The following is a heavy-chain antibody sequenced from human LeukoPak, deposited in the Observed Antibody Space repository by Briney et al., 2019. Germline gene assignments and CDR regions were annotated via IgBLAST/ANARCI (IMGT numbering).Heavy chain of an antibody. J-gene: IGHJ4*02. CDR1: GGSISSYY. CDR2: IYYSGST. Sequence: SETLSLTCTVSGGSISSYYWSWIRQPPGKGLEWIGYIYYSGSTNYNPSLKSRVTISVGTSKNQFSLKLSSVTAADTAVYYCATGSRVATSPFDYWGQGTLVTVSS. D-gene: IGHD5-24*01. V-gene: IGHV4-59*01. CDR3: ATGSRVATSPFDY.